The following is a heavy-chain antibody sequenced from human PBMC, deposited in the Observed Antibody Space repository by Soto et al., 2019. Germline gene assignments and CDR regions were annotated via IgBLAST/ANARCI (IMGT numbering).Heavy chain of an antibody. CDR1: GYTFSGYY. J-gene: IGHJ6*02. Sequence: ASVKVSFKASGYTFSGYYIHWLRQAPGQGLEWMGWINPNSGGTNYAQKFQGRVTVTRDTPTSTAYMELSRLASDDTAVYYCARSLTEGYCTITGCYTRPLYGMDVWGQGTTVTVSS. CDR2: INPNSGGT. D-gene: IGHD2-2*02. V-gene: IGHV1-2*02. CDR3: ARSLTEGYCTITGCYTRPLYGMDV.